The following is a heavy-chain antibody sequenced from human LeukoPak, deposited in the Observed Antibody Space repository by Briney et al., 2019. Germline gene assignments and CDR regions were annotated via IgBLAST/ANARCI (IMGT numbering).Heavy chain of an antibody. D-gene: IGHD3-10*01. J-gene: IGHJ3*02. CDR2: IYTSGST. CDR3: ARSLYDWRYGSGSYYHDI. Sequence: SETLSLTCTVSGGSISSSSYYWGWIRQPPGKGLEWIGRIYTSGSTNYNPSLKSRVTISVDTSKNQFSLKLSSVTAADTAVYYCARSLYDWRYGSGSYYHDIWGQGTMVTVSS. CDR1: GGSISSSSYY. V-gene: IGHV4-39*07.